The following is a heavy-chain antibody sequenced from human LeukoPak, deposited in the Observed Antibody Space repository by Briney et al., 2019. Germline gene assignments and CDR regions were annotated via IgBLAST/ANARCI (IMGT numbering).Heavy chain of an antibody. Sequence: GGSLRLSCAASGFTFVNYGFCWVRQAPGKALEWVAFISYNGNKKYGDSVKGRFTISRDNSKNTLYLQMNGLRPEDTAVYYCARDPLDISRWANAFDIWGQGTMVTVSS. CDR1: GFTFVNYG. V-gene: IGHV3-30*03. D-gene: IGHD2-2*03. CDR3: ARDPLDISRWANAFDI. CDR2: ISYNGNKK. J-gene: IGHJ3*02.